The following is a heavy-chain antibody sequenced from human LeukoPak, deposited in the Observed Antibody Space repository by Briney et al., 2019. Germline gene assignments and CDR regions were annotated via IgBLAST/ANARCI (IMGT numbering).Heavy chain of an antibody. V-gene: IGHV3-7*04. Sequence: GGSLRLSCAASGFTFSTYWMSWVRQAPGKGLEWVANIKQDGSEKYYVDSVKGRFTISRDNAKNSLHLQMNSLRAEDTAVYYCARFRYSGSYFVYWGQGTLVTVSS. J-gene: IGHJ4*02. CDR2: IKQDGSEK. CDR1: GFTFSTYW. CDR3: ARFRYSGSYFVY. D-gene: IGHD1-26*01.